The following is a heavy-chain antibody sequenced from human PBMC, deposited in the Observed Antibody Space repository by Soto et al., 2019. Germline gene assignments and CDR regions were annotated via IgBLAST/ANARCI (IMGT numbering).Heavy chain of an antibody. CDR2: INPKSGGT. V-gene: IGHV1-2*02. CDR3: ASPSLGTPYFDY. D-gene: IGHD3-3*02. J-gene: IGHJ4*02. Sequence: GASVKVSCKASGDTFTANYIHWVRQAPGQGFEWMGWINPKSGGTKYPQKFQGRVTMTRDTSLSTVYMTLTRLTSDDTAVYYCASPSLGTPYFDYWGQGTLVTV. CDR1: GDTFTANY.